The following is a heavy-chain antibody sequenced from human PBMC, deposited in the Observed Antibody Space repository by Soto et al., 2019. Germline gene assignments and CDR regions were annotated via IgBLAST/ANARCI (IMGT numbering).Heavy chain of an antibody. CDR2: INPNSGGT. CDR3: AGTPVFGVVIIGHYYYYGMDV. V-gene: IGHV1-2*02. CDR1: GYTFTGYY. Sequence: GASVKVSCKASGYTFTGYYMHWVRQAPGQGLEWMGWINPNSGGTNYAQKFQGRVTMTRDTSISTAYMELSRLRSDDTAVYYCAGTPVFGVVIIGHYYYYGMDVWGQGTTVTVSS. D-gene: IGHD3-3*01. J-gene: IGHJ6*02.